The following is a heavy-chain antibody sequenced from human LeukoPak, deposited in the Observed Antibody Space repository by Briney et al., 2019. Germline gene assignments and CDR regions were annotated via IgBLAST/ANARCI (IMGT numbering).Heavy chain of an antibody. CDR3: ARDNNYYGSGSADY. D-gene: IGHD3-10*01. Sequence: ASVKVSCKASGYSFTDYYIHWVRQAPGECLEWMGWINPHSGDPDYAQKFQGRVTMTRDPSITTIFLEVTSLRSDDTAMYYCARDNNYYGSGSADYWGQGTLVTVSS. J-gene: IGHJ4*02. CDR2: INPHSGDP. CDR1: GYSFTDYY. V-gene: IGHV1-2*02.